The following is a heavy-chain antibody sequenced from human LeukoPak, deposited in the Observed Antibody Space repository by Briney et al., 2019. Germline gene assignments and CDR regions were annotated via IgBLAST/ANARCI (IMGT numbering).Heavy chain of an antibody. CDR2: ISDDGTNK. V-gene: IGHV3-30-3*01. CDR1: GFTFSSYA. D-gene: IGHD2-2*01. Sequence: GGSLRLSCAASGFTFSSYAFHWVRQAPGKGLEWVAVISDDGTNKNYGDSVKGRFTISRDNSKNTLYLQMNSLRAEDTAVYYCARGSEGSCSSTSCPRYFQHWGQGTLVTVSS. CDR3: ARGSEGSCSSTSCPRYFQH. J-gene: IGHJ1*01.